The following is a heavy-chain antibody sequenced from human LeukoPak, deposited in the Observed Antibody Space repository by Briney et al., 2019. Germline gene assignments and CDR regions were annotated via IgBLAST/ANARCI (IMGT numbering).Heavy chain of an antibody. CDR2: ISAYNGNT. J-gene: IGHJ4*02. CDR3: ANRGGIYGEYYFDY. CDR1: GYTFTSYG. D-gene: IGHD3-10*01. V-gene: IGHV1-18*01. Sequence: ASVKVSCKASGYTFTSYGISWVRQAPGQGLEWMGWISAYNGNTDYAQKFQGRVTMTEDTSTDTAYMELSSLRSEDTAVYYCANRGGIYGEYYFDYWGQGTLVTVSS.